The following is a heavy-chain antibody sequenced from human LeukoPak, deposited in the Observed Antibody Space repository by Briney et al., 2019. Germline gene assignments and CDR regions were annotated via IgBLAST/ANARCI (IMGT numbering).Heavy chain of an antibody. CDR3: AKDRERWLRLFDY. J-gene: IGHJ4*02. V-gene: IGHV1-18*01. CDR2: ISPYNGNT. CDR1: GYTFVSYA. D-gene: IGHD5-24*01. Sequence: ASVKVSCKAAGYTFVSYAINWVRQAPGRGPEWMGWISPYNGNTNYAEKSQGRVSMTTDTSTSTAYMELRSLRSDDTAVYYCAKDRERWLRLFDYWGQGTLVTVSS.